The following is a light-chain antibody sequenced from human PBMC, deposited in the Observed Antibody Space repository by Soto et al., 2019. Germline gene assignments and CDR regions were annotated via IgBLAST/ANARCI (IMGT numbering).Light chain of an antibody. Sequence: DIQLTQSPSTLSPSVGDRVTITCRASQSISSWLAWYQQKPGKAPKLLIYKASSLQSGVPSRFSGSGSGTEFTLTISSLQPDDFATYYCQQYTTYPHTFGQGTKLEI. CDR3: QQYTTYPHT. J-gene: IGKJ2*01. V-gene: IGKV1-5*03. CDR1: QSISSW. CDR2: KAS.